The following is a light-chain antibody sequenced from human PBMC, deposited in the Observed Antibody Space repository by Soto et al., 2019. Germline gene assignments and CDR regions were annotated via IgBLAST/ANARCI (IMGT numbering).Light chain of an antibody. CDR3: QQYHTSST. Sequence: DIQMTQSPSTLSASIGDRVTITCRASQSIDTWLAWYQLKPGNAPKLLIYRVSALQRGIPSRFSGSGSGTEFTLTISSLQPDDFATYYCQQYHTSSTFGQGTNLEIK. V-gene: IGKV1-5*03. CDR2: RVS. CDR1: QSIDTW. J-gene: IGKJ2*01.